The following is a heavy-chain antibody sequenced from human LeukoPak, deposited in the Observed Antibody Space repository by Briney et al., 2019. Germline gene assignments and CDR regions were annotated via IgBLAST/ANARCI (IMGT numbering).Heavy chain of an antibody. D-gene: IGHD1-1*01. V-gene: IGHV3-33*03. CDR3: ATYNSGTIDH. Sequence: GRSLRLSCAASRLPFRSYGMHWVRQAPGKGLEWVAVIWYDGSEKYYADSVKGRFTVSRDNSNNMLYLQMDSLRAEDTAVYYCATYNSGTIDHWGQGTLVTVSS. CDR2: IWYDGSEK. CDR1: RLPFRSYG. J-gene: IGHJ4*02.